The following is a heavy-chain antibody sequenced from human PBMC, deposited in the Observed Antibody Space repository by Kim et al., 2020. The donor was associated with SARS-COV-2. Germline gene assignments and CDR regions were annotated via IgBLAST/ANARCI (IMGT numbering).Heavy chain of an antibody. V-gene: IGHV5-51*01. CDR3: ARRMKLGYCTNGVCPEYYFDY. D-gene: IGHD2-8*01. J-gene: IGHJ4*02. Sequence: GESLKISCKGSGYSFTSYWIGWVRQMPGKGLEWMGIIYPGDSDTRYSPSFQGQVTISADKSISTAYLQWSSLKASDTAMYYCARRMKLGYCTNGVCPEYYFDYWGQGTLVTVSS. CDR2: IYPGDSDT. CDR1: GYSFTSYW.